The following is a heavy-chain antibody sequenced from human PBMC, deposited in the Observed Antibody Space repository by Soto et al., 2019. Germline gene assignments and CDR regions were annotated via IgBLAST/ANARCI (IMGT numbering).Heavy chain of an antibody. J-gene: IGHJ4*02. CDR2: IIPIFGTA. CDR1: GGTFSSYA. CDR3: ASSLGYSSSWSFDY. Sequence: QVQLVQSGAEVKKPGSSVKVSCKASGGTFSSYAISWVRQAPGQGLEWMGGIIPIFGTANYAQKFQGRVTITADESTSTAYMELSSLRSDDTAVYYCASSLGYSSSWSFDYWGQGTLVTVSS. D-gene: IGHD6-13*01. V-gene: IGHV1-69*01.